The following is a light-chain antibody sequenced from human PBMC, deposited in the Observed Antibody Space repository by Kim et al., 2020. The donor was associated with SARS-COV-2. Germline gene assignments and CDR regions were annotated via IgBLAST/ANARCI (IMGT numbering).Light chain of an antibody. V-gene: IGLV3-21*04. CDR2: YDY. CDR1: NIGDKS. CDR3: QVWDSSRNHRV. J-gene: IGLJ3*02. Sequence: SYELTQPPSVSVAPGKMATITCGGNNIGDKSVNWYRQKAGQAPMVVIYYDYDRPSGIPERFSGSNSGDTATLTISRVEAGDEADYYCQVWDSSRNHRVFG.